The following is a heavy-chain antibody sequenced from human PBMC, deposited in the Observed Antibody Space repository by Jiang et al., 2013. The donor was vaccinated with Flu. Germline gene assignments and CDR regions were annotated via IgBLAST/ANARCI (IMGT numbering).Heavy chain of an antibody. Sequence: LLKPSETLSLTCAVYGGSFSGYYWSWIRQPPGKGLEWIGEINHSGSTNYNPSLKSRVTISVDTSKNQFSLKLSSVTAADTAVYYCARGYGHGSGSPGPLDYWGQGTLVTVSS. CDR2: INHSGST. V-gene: IGHV4-34*01. CDR3: ARGYGHGSGSPGPLDY. D-gene: IGHD3-10*01. J-gene: IGHJ4*02. CDR1: GGSFSGYY.